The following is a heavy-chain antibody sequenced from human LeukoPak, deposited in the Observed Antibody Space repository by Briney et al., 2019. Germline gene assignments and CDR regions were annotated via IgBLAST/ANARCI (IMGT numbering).Heavy chain of an antibody. J-gene: IGHJ6*02. CDR2: IIPIFGTA. D-gene: IGHD4-23*01. CDR1: GGTFSSYA. Sequence: GSSVKVSCKASGGTFSSYAISWVRQAPGQGLEWMGGIIPIFGTANYAQKFQGRVTITADESTSTAYMELSSLRSEDTAVCYCAVVHDYGGKITGYYGMDVWGQGTTVTVSS. V-gene: IGHV1-69*01. CDR3: AVVHDYGGKITGYYGMDV.